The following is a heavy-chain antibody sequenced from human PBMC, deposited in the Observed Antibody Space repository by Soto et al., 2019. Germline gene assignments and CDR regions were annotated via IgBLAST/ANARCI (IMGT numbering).Heavy chain of an antibody. J-gene: IGHJ4*02. CDR2: IYPDDSDI. CDR1: GYRFTSYW. Sequence: PGESLKISCQGSGYRFTSYWIAWLRQMPGKGLEWVGIIYPDDSDIKYSPSFQGQVTISADRSNSTAYLQWRSLKASDTAMYFRARHFDSSGYYPDYWGQGTQVTVSS. CDR3: ARHFDSSGYYPDY. V-gene: IGHV5-51*01. D-gene: IGHD3-22*01.